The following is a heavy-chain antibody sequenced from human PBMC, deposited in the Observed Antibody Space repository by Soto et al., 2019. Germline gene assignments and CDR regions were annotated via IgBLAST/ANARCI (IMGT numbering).Heavy chain of an antibody. Sequence: QVQLQESGPGLVKPSQTLSLTCTVSGGSISSGDYYWIWIRQPPGKGLEWIGYIYYSGSTYYNPSLKSRVTISVDTSKNQFSLKLSSVTAADTAVYYCASLDSSGYSPFDYWGQGTLVTVSS. D-gene: IGHD3-22*01. CDR3: ASLDSSGYSPFDY. CDR1: GGSISSGDYY. V-gene: IGHV4-30-4*01. CDR2: IYYSGST. J-gene: IGHJ4*02.